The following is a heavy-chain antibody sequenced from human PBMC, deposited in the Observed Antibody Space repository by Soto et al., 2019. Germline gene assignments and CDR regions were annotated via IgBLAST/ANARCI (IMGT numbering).Heavy chain of an antibody. J-gene: IGHJ4*02. CDR2: ISSSGSYI. Sequence: EVQLVESGGGLVKPGGSLRLSCAASGFTFSTYTMNWVRQAPGTGLDWVSAISSSGSYIYYADSVTGRFTISRDNAENFLFLKINSPRAEDTSVYYCAREAGPASGPYWGKGTLVTVSS. CDR1: GFTFSTYT. CDR3: AREAGPASGPY. V-gene: IGHV3-21*01. D-gene: IGHD6-13*01.